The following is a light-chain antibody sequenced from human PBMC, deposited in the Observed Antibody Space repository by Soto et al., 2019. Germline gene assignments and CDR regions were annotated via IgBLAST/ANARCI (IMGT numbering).Light chain of an antibody. CDR2: DVS. CDR1: SSDIGSYNL. Sequence: QSALTQPASVSGSPGQSITISCTGTSSDIGSYNLVSWYQQDPGKALKLLIYDVSERPSGVSNRFSGSKSGNTASLTISGLQVEDEADYYCCSYAGSSALVFGGGTKVTVL. V-gene: IGLV2-23*02. CDR3: CSYAGSSALV. J-gene: IGLJ3*02.